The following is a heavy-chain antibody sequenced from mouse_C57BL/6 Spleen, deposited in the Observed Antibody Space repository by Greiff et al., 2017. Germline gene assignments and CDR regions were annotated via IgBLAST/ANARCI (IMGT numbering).Heavy chain of an antibody. Sequence: EVKVVESGGGLVKPGGSLKLSCAASGFTFSSYALSWVRPTPEKRLEWVATISDGGSYTYYPDNVKGRFTISREHAKNNLYLQMSHLKSEDTAMYYCARDSDYGNYGPFDYWGQGTTLTVSS. CDR3: ARDSDYGNYGPFDY. J-gene: IGHJ2*01. CDR1: GFTFSSYA. D-gene: IGHD2-1*01. V-gene: IGHV5-4*01. CDR2: ISDGGSYT.